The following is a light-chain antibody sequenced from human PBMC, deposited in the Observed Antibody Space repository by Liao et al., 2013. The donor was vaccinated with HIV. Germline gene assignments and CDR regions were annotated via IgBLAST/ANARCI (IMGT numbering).Light chain of an antibody. Sequence: SYELTQAPSVSVSPGQTASITCSGDKLGDKYACWYQQKPGQSPVLVIYQDSKRPSGIPERFSGSNSGNTATLSISGTQAMDEADYYCQAWDFNTNYVFGAGTKVSVL. J-gene: IGLJ1*01. CDR2: QDS. V-gene: IGLV3-1*01. CDR3: QAWDFNTNYV. CDR1: KLGDKY.